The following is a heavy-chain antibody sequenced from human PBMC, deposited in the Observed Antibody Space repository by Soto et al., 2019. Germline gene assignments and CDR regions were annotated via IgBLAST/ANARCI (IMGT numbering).Heavy chain of an antibody. CDR1: GYTFTGYY. D-gene: IGHD5-18*01. CDR3: AKDIVKYTYGACDY. Sequence: ASVKVSCKASGYTFTGYYIHWVRQAPGQGLEWLGWINPNSGGTNYAQKFRGRVTMTRDTSTTTAYMELSRLRSEDTAVYYCAKDIVKYTYGACDYWGQGVLVTVSS. V-gene: IGHV1-2*02. CDR2: INPNSGGT. J-gene: IGHJ4*02.